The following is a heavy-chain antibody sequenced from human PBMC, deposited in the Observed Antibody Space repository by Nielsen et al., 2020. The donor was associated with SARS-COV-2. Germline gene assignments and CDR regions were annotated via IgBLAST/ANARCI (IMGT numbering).Heavy chain of an antibody. V-gene: IGHV3-23*01. CDR2: ISTNGGGT. D-gene: IGHD3-10*01. CDR3: AKGNSRLSWFGELALYYYYYGMDV. J-gene: IGHJ6*02. Sequence: VRQAPGKGLEWVSSISTNGGGTYYAESVKGRFTISRDNSKNTLYLEMNSLRVEDTALYFCAKGNSRLSWFGELALYYYYYGMDVRGQGTTVTVSS.